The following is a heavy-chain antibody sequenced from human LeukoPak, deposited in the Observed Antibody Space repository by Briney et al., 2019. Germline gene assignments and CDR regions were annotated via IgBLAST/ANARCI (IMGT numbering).Heavy chain of an antibody. CDR2: FSPSGAYI. Sequence: GGSLRLSCVSSGFSMSRFSMNWVRQAPGKGLEWVSSFSPSGAYIYYSDSVKGRFTVSRDSGPNSLSLQMNNLRADDTAVYYCARDYPVKHGLDMWGQGTQVTVSS. J-gene: IGHJ3*02. CDR1: GFSMSRFS. CDR3: ARDYPVKHGLDM. D-gene: IGHD4-11*01. V-gene: IGHV3-21*01.